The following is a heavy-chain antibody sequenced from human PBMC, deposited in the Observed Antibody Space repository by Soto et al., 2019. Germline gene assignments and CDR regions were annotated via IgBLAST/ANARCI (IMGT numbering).Heavy chain of an antibody. D-gene: IGHD3-22*01. CDR1: GASVNSGDYY. V-gene: IGHV4-30-4*01. CDR2: IHYSQTI. J-gene: IGHJ3*02. CDR3: ARAHRYSDHPDI. Sequence: QVQLQESGPGLVKASQTLSLTCTVSGASVNSGDYYWSWVRQPPGRGLEWIGYIHYSQTIYYTSSPKTPTQIYVDPFKNQCSLQVSSVTAADTAVYYCARAHRYSDHPDIWGQGTTVTVAS.